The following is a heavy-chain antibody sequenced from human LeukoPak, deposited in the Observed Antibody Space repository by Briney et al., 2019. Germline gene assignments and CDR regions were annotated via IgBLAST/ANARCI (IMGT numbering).Heavy chain of an antibody. Sequence: GGSLRLSCAASGFTFSSYGMHWVRQAPGKGLEWVVLISYDGSNKYYADSVKGRFTISRDNSKNTLYLQVNSLRADDTAVYYCARDSTRYCSGGSCYHVYWGQGTLVTVSS. CDR2: ISYDGSNK. V-gene: IGHV3-30*03. CDR1: GFTFSSYG. J-gene: IGHJ4*02. CDR3: ARDSTRYCSGGSCYHVY. D-gene: IGHD2-15*01.